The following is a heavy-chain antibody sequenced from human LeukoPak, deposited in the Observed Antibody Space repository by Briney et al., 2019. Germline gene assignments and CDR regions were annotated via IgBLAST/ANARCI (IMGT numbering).Heavy chain of an antibody. CDR2: IYYSGST. D-gene: IGHD6-13*01. CDR1: GGSISSYY. CDR3: ARKAGTGAFDI. Sequence: SETLSLTRTVSGGSISSYYWSWIRQPPGKGLEWIGYIYYSGSTNYNPSLKSRVTISVDTSKNQFSLKPSSVTAADTAVYYCARKAGTGAFDIWGQGTMVTVSS. J-gene: IGHJ3*02. V-gene: IGHV4-59*01.